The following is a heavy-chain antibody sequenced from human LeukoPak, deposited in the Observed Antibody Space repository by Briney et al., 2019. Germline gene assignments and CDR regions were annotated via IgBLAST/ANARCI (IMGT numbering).Heavy chain of an antibody. CDR3: ARDPFPHGALNYWFDP. CDR2: INSDGSST. D-gene: IGHD1-1*01. CDR1: GFTFSSYW. Sequence: LTGGSLRLSYAASGFTFSSYWMHGVRQAPGKGLVWVSRINSDGSSTSYADSVKGRFTISRDNAKNTLYLQMNSLRAEDTAVYYCARDPFPHGALNYWFDPWGQGTLVTVSS. V-gene: IGHV3-74*01. J-gene: IGHJ5*02.